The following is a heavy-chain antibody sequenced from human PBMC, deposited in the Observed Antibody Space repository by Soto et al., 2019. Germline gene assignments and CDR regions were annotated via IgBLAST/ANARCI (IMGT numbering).Heavy chain of an antibody. CDR1: GFIISTCW. CDR2: VYTEESSA. D-gene: IGHD2-2*01. V-gene: IGHV3-74*03. CDR3: IRWCRRFYGLFDT. Sequence: EVQVVESGGGVVQPGGSLRLSCEASGFIISTCWIHWVRQGPGKGLVWVSRVYTEESSATYADSVKGRFTMSRDNARNTLYLQMNSLTADDTAVYYCIRWCRRFYGLFDTWGPGTLVTVGS. J-gene: IGHJ4*02.